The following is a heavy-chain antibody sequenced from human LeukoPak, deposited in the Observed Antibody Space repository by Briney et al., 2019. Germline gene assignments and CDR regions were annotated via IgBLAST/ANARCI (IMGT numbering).Heavy chain of an antibody. J-gene: IGHJ4*02. CDR3: AAGTGYSDFDY. CDR2: AKSKTDGGTT. D-gene: IGHD3/OR15-3a*01. V-gene: IGHV3-15*01. Sequence: PGGSLRLSCAASGFTFSNAWMSWVRQAPGKGLEWVGGAKSKTDGGTTDYAAPVKGRFTISRDDSKNTLYLQMNSLKTEDTAVYYCAAGTGYSDFDYWGQGTLVSVSS. CDR1: GFTFSNAW.